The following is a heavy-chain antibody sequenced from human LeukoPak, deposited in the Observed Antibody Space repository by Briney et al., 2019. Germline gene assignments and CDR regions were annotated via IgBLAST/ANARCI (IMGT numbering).Heavy chain of an antibody. CDR3: AKDPLMDV. CDR2: IRYDGTNK. Sequence: GRSLRLSCAASGLTFRSYGMHWVRQAPGKGREWVAFIRYDGTNKYYADSLKGRFTISRDNSKNTVYLQMNTLICQDTAVYHCAKDPLMDVWGKGTTVTVSS. CDR1: GLTFRSYG. V-gene: IGHV3-30*02. J-gene: IGHJ6*03.